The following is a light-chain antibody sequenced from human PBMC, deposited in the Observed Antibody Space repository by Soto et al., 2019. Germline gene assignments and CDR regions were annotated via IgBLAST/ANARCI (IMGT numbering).Light chain of an antibody. V-gene: IGKV1-27*01. CDR1: QGITNY. Sequence: DIQMTQSPSSLSASVGDRVTITCRASQGITNYVAWYQQKPGKVPKLMIYAASSLQSGVPSRFSVNGSGTHYNLTISSLQPEYVAHYSYQNHQTFGQGTKVEIK. CDR2: AAS. J-gene: IGKJ1*01. CDR3: QNHQT.